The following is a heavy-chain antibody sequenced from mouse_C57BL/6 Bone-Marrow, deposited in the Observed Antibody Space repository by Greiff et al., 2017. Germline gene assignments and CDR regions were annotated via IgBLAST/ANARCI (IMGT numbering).Heavy chain of an antibody. Sequence: QVQLKQPGAELVRPGSSVKLSCKASGYTFTSYWMHWVKPRPIQGLEWIGNIDPSDSEPHYNQKFKDKATLTVDKASSTAYMQLSSLTSEDSAVYDGARFGGYGYWYFDVWGTGTTVTGSS. CDR2: IDPSDSEP. V-gene: IGHV1-52*01. CDR1: GYTFTSYW. D-gene: IGHD2-10*02. CDR3: ARFGGYGYWYFDV. J-gene: IGHJ1*03.